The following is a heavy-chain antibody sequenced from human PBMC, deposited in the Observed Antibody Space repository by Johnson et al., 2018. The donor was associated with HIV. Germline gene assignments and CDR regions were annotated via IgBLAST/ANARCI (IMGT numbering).Heavy chain of an antibody. J-gene: IGHJ3*02. CDR2: IWYDGSNK. V-gene: IGHV3-30*04. D-gene: IGHD1-26*01. Sequence: QMLLVESGGGVVQPGRSLRLSCAASGFTFSSYAMHWVRQAPGKGLEWVAVIWYDGSNKYYADSVKGRFTISRDNSKNTLYLQMNSLRAEDTAVYYCARDGTWELHRHAFDIWGQGTMVTVSS. CDR3: ARDGTWELHRHAFDI. CDR1: GFTFSSYA.